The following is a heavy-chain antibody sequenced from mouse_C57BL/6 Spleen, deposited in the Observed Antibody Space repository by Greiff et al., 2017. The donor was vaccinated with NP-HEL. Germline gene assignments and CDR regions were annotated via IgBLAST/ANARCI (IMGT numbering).Heavy chain of an antibody. CDR1: GFTFSSYA. D-gene: IGHD2-3*01. CDR3: ARGYDGYSCAMDY. J-gene: IGHJ4*01. Sequence: EVQLVESGGGLVKPGGSLKLSCAASGFTFSSYAMSWVRQTPEKRLEWVATISDGGSYTYYPDNVKGRFTISRDNAKNNLYLQMSHLKSEDTAMYYCARGYDGYSCAMDYWGQGTSVTVSS. CDR2: ISDGGSYT. V-gene: IGHV5-4*01.